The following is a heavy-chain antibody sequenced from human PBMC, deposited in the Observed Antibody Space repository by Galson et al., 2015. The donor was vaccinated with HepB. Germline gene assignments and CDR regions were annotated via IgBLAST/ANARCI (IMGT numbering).Heavy chain of an antibody. CDR1: GFTLSSYT. J-gene: IGHJ3*02. CDR3: ARDKWPDAFDI. CDR2: ISYDGSSK. Sequence: SLRLSCAASGFTLSSYTIHWVRQAPGKGLEWVAVISYDGSSKYYADSVKGRFTISRDNSKNTLYLQMNSLGAEDTAVYYCARDKWPDAFDIWGQGTMVTVSS. V-gene: IGHV3-30*04. D-gene: IGHD2-8*01.